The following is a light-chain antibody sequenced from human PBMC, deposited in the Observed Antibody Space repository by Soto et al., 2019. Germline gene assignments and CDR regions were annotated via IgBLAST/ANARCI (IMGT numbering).Light chain of an antibody. J-gene: IGKJ4*01. V-gene: IGKV3-20*01. Sequence: EIVLTQSPGTLSLSPGERATLSCRASQSVSSNYLAWYQQKPGQAPRLLIYGASSRATGIPDRFSGRGSGTDFTLTISRLEPEDFALYYCQQYGGSPPLSFGGGTKVEIK. CDR2: GAS. CDR3: QQYGGSPPLS. CDR1: QSVSSNY.